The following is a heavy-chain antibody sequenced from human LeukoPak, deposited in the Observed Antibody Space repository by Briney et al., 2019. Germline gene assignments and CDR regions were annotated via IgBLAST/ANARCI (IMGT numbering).Heavy chain of an antibody. CDR2: VSGSGVHT. D-gene: IGHD3-16*01. V-gene: IGHV3-23*01. J-gene: IGHJ4*02. Sequence: PGXXXRLSCAASGFTFSMYPMSWVRQAPGKGLEWVSSVSGSGVHTYYADSVKGRFTISSDNSNNTLYLQMNSLRAEDTAVYYCAKDLFGGPARAYFDYWGQGSLVTVSS. CDR3: AKDLFGGPARAYFDY. CDR1: GFTFSMYP.